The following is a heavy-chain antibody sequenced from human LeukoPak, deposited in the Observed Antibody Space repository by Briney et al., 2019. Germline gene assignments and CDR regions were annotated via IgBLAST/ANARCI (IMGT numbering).Heavy chain of an antibody. CDR1: GGSMTTHH. CDR2: VFDSGRT. V-gene: IGHV4-59*11. D-gene: IGHD5-18*01. CDR3: TTIKRGNIFGYFDF. Sequence: PSETLSLTCAVSGGSMTTHHWNWIRQTPGKGLEWIGYVFDSGRTKENPSLKSRVTLSADTSKNQLSLRLSSVTAADTAVYYCTTIKRGNIFGYFDFWGQGILVTVSS. J-gene: IGHJ4*02.